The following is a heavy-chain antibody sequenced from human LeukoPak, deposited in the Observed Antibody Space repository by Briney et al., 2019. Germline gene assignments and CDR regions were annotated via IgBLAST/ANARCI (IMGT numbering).Heavy chain of an antibody. CDR3: ARAPGAAPD. Sequence: SETLSLTCAVYGGSFSGYYWSWIRQPPGKGLEWIGEINHRGSTNYNPSLKSRVTVSLDTSKNQFSLKLSSVTAADTAVYYCARAPGAAPDWGQGTLVTVSS. D-gene: IGHD2-15*01. J-gene: IGHJ4*02. V-gene: IGHV4-34*01. CDR2: INHRGST. CDR1: GGSFSGYY.